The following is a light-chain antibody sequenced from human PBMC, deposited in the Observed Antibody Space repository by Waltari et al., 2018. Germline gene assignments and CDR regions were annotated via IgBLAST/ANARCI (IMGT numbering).Light chain of an antibody. Sequence: EIVLTQSPGPLSLSLGERATVSCRASQSVSRALAWYQQKPGQAPRLLIYGASTRATGSPDRFSGSGSGTDFSLTISRLEPDDFAIYYCQHYLRLPVTFGQGTTVEI. CDR3: QHYLRLPVT. J-gene: IGKJ1*01. CDR2: GAS. CDR1: QSVSRA. V-gene: IGKV3-20*01.